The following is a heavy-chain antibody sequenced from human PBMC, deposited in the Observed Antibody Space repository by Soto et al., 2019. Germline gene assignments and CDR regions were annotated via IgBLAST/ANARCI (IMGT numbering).Heavy chain of an antibody. V-gene: IGHV3-23*01. J-gene: IGHJ6*02. CDR1: GFTFSSYA. CDR2: ISGTGDST. CDR3: AKDLGSGNKNSDFYGMDV. Sequence: EVQLLESGGGLAQPGGSLRLSCAASGFTFSSYAMSWVRQAQGQGLECVSVISGTGDSTYYADSVKGRFTISRDTSKNTLFLQMNSLRAEDTAIYYCAKDLGSGNKNSDFYGMDVWGQGTTVTVSS. D-gene: IGHD1-26*01.